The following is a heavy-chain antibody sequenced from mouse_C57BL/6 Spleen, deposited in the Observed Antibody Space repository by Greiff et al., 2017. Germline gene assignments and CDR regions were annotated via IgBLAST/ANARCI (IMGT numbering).Heavy chain of an antibody. CDR3: ARETRGVTRAMDY. Sequence: EVHLVESEGGLVQPGSSMKLSCTASGFTFSDYYMAWVRQVPEKGLEWVANINYDGSSTYYLDSLKSRFIISRDNAKNILYLQMSSLKSEDTATYYCARETRGVTRAMDYWGQGTSVTVSS. J-gene: IGHJ4*01. CDR2: INYDGSST. D-gene: IGHD2-2*01. CDR1: GFTFSDYY. V-gene: IGHV5-16*01.